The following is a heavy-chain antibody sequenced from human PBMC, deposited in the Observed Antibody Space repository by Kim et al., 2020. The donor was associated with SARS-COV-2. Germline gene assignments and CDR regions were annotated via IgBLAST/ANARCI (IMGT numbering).Heavy chain of an antibody. CDR1: GGTFSSYA. CDR2: IIPILGIA. J-gene: IGHJ4*02. CDR3: ASSDRAKNSGSYPD. D-gene: IGHD1-26*01. Sequence: SVKVSCKASGGTFSSYAISWVRQAPGQGLEWMGRIIPILGIANYAQKFQGRVTITADKSTSTAYMELSSLRSEDTAVYYCASSDRAKNSGSYPDWGQGTLVTVSS. V-gene: IGHV1-69*04.